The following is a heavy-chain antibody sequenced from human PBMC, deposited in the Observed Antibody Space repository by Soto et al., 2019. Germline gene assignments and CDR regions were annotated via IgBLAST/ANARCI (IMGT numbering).Heavy chain of an antibody. Sequence: GASVKVSCKASGGTFSSYAISWVRQAPGQGLEWMGGIIPIFGTANYAQKFQGRVTITADESTSTAYMELSSLRSEDTAVYYCARDHGGSSSWYDFYWFDPWGQGTLVTVSS. D-gene: IGHD6-13*01. V-gene: IGHV1-69*13. CDR3: ARDHGGSSSWYDFYWFDP. CDR1: GGTFSSYA. CDR2: IIPIFGTA. J-gene: IGHJ5*02.